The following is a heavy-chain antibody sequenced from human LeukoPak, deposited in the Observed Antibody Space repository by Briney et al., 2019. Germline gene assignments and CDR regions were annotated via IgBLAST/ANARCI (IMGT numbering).Heavy chain of an antibody. CDR2: INHSGST. Sequence: SETLSLTCAVYGGSFSGYYWSWIRQPPGKGLEWIGEINHSGSTNYNPSLKSRVTISVDTSKNQFSLKLSSVTAADTAVYYCAREYGSGRMDVWGQGTTVTVSS. V-gene: IGHV4-34*01. CDR1: GGSFSGYY. CDR3: AREYGSGRMDV. D-gene: IGHD3-10*01. J-gene: IGHJ6*02.